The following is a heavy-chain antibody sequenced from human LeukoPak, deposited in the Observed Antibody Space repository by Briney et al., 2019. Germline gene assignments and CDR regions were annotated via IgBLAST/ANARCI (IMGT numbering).Heavy chain of an antibody. CDR2: IWYDGSNK. D-gene: IGHD3-3*01. CDR3: ARLPHAYDFWSGYYNPANYYYYYYGMDV. Sequence: GGSLRLSCAASGFTFSSYGMHWVRQAPGKGLEWVAVIWYDGSNKYYADSVKGRFTISRDNSKNTLYLQMNSLRAEDTAVYYCARLPHAYDFWSGYYNPANYYYYYYGMDVWGQGTTVTVSS. V-gene: IGHV3-33*08. CDR1: GFTFSSYG. J-gene: IGHJ6*02.